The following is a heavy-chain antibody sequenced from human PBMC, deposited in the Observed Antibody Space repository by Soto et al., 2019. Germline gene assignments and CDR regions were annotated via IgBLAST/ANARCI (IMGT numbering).Heavy chain of an antibody. CDR1: GFTFSSYA. CDR2: ISYDGSNK. Sequence: GGSLRLSCAASGFTFSSYAMHWFRQAPGKGLEWVAVISYDGSNKYYADSVKGRFTISRDNSKNTLYLQMNSLRAEDTAVYYCAKGIIINTVTTVDYWGQGTLVTVSS. V-gene: IGHV3-30-3*01. D-gene: IGHD4-4*01. CDR3: AKGIIINTVTTVDY. J-gene: IGHJ4*02.